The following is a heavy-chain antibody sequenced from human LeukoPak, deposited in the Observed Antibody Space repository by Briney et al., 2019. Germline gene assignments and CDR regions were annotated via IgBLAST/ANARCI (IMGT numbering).Heavy chain of an antibody. CDR2: INPSGGST. J-gene: IGHJ4*02. CDR1: GYTFTSYY. D-gene: IGHD3-22*01. V-gene: IGHV1-46*01. CDR3: ARVPDYYDSSGYPDY. Sequence: ASVKVSCKASGYTFTSYYMHWVRQAPGQGLEWMGIINPSGGSTSYAQKFQGRATMTRDTSTSTVYMELSSLRSEDTAVYYCARVPDYYDSSGYPDYWGQGTLVTVSS.